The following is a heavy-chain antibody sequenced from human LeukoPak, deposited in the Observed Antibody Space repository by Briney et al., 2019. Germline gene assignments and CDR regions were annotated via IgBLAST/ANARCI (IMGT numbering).Heavy chain of an antibody. Sequence: PGRSLRLSCAASGFTFSSYAMHWVRQAPGKGLEWVAVISYDGSNKYYADSVKGRFTISRDNSKNTLYLQMNSLRAEDTAVYYCAKSNLRGGLHDAFDIWGQGTMVTVSS. J-gene: IGHJ3*02. D-gene: IGHD3-16*01. CDR1: GFTFSSYA. V-gene: IGHV3-30*04. CDR3: AKSNLRGGLHDAFDI. CDR2: ISYDGSNK.